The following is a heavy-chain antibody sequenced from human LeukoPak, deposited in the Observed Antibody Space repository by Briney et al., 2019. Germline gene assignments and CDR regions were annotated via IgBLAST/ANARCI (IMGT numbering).Heavy chain of an antibody. CDR2: IYSGGST. D-gene: IGHD3-16*01. CDR1: GFTVSSNY. V-gene: IGHV3-53*04. Sequence: GGSLRLSCAASGFTVSSNYMSWVRQAPGKGLEWVSVIYSGGSTYYADSVKSRFTISRHNSKNTLYLQMNSLRAEDTAVYYCATPLMTTSYYGMDVWGQGTTVTVSS. J-gene: IGHJ6*02. CDR3: ATPLMTTSYYGMDV.